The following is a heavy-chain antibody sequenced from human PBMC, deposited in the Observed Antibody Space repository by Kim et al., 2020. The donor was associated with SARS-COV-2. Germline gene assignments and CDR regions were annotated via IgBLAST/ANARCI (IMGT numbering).Heavy chain of an antibody. V-gene: IGHV3-9*01. J-gene: IGHJ3*01. CDR3: AKDVESGSTGGYDLYVDV. CDR1: GFTFGDFA. CDR2: ISWDSVDF. Sequence: GGSLRLSCATSGFTFGDFAIHWVRQPPGKGLEWVAGISWDSVDFYYAESVKGRFTISRDISKNTVYLQMNNLRPDDTAVYYCAKDVESGSTGGYDLYVDV. D-gene: IGHD5-12*01.